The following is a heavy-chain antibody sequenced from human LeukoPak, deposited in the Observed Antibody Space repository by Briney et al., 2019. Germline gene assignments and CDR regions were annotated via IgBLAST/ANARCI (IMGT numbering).Heavy chain of an antibody. V-gene: IGHV3-7*01. CDR1: GFTFTTYW. CDR3: ARDVGGSLDY. J-gene: IGHJ4*02. Sequence: GGSLRLSCAASGFTFTTYWMAWVRQAPGKGLEWVANIRGGESAKHQADSVKGRFTISRDNAQNSVYLQMNSLRVEDTAVYYCARDVGGSLDYWGQGTLVTVSS. CDR2: IRGGESAK. D-gene: IGHD1-26*01.